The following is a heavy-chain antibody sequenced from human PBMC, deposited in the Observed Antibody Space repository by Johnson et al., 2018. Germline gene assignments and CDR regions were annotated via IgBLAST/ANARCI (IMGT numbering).Heavy chain of an antibody. CDR3: AKPTYCFDGSGYLRSYYMDV. Sequence: QVQLVQSGGGSVKPGGSLRLSCAASGFTFSDYYMSWIRQAPGKGLEWISYISRSGSTISYADSVKGRFTISRDNAKSSLYLQMNSLRAEDTAVYYCAKPTYCFDGSGYLRSYYMDVWGKGTTVTVSS. J-gene: IGHJ6*03. CDR1: GFTFSDYY. V-gene: IGHV3-11*04. CDR2: ISRSGSTI. D-gene: IGHD3-22*01.